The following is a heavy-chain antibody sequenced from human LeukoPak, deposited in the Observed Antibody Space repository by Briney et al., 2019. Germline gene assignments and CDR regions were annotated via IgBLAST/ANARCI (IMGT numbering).Heavy chain of an antibody. V-gene: IGHV1-18*01. CDR2: ISAYNGNT. Sequence: ASVKVSCKASGYTFTSYGISWVRQAPGQGLEWMGWISAYNGNTNYAQKLQGRVTMTTDTSTSTAYMELRSLRSDDTAVYYCARAGPGLRKSEYVDYWGQGTLVTVSS. J-gene: IGHJ4*02. CDR3: ARAGPGLRKSEYVDY. CDR1: GYTFTSYG. D-gene: IGHD5-12*01.